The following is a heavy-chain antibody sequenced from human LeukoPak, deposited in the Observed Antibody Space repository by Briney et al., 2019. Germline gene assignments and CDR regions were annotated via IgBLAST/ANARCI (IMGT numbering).Heavy chain of an antibody. D-gene: IGHD1-1*01. CDR1: GGSFSGYY. Sequence: SETLSLTCAVYGGSFSGYYWSWIRQPPGKGLEWIGEINHSGSTNYNPSLKSRVTTSVDTSKNQFSLKLSSVTAADTAVYYCARGRRYGDSWGQGTLVTVSS. CDR2: INHSGST. V-gene: IGHV4-34*01. CDR3: ARGRRYGDS. J-gene: IGHJ4*02.